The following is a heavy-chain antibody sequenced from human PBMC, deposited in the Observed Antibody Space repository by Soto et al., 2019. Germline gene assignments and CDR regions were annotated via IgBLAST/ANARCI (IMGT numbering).Heavy chain of an antibody. CDR3: ARDLWGYCGADCYPLDV. J-gene: IGHJ6*02. V-gene: IGHV4-59*01. CDR1: GDSISSYY. Sequence: SETLSLTCSASGDSISSYYWSWSRPPPGKGLEWIGYMYNTGSTIYNPSLKSRVTISVDTSKNQFSLKLNSVTAADTAVYYCARDLWGYCGADCYPLDVWGQGTTVTVS. D-gene: IGHD2-21*02. CDR2: MYNTGST.